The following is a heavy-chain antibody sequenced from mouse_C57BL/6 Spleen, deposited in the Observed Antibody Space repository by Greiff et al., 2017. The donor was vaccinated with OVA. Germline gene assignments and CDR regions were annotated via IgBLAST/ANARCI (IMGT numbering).Heavy chain of an antibody. V-gene: IGHV1-5*01. J-gene: IGHJ1*03. CDR2: IYPGNSDT. CDR1: GYTFTSYW. Sequence: VQLKQSGTVLARPGASVKMSCKTSGYTFTSYWMHWVKQRPGQGLEWIGAIYPGNSDTSSNQKFKGKAKLNAVTSASTAYMELSSLTNEDSAVYYCTRGDLYYGSSNWYFDVWGTGTTVTVSS. D-gene: IGHD1-1*01. CDR3: TRGDLYYGSSNWYFDV.